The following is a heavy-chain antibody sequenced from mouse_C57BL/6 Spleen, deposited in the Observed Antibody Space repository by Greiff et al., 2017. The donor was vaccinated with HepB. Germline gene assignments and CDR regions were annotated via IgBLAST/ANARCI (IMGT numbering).Heavy chain of an antibody. CDR2: IDPETGGT. J-gene: IGHJ3*01. V-gene: IGHV1-15*01. CDR3: TRGLLDGYYTWFAY. Sequence: VQLQQSGAELVRPGASVTLSCKASGYTFTDYEMHWVKQTPVHGLEWIGAIDPETGGTASNQKFKGKAILTAYKSSSTAYMELRSLTSEASAVYYCTRGLLDGYYTWFAYWGQGTLVTVSA. D-gene: IGHD2-3*01. CDR1: GYTFTDYE.